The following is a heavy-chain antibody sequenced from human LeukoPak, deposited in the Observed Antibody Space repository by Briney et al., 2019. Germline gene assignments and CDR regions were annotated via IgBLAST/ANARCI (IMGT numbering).Heavy chain of an antibody. J-gene: IGHJ4*02. CDR2: INHSGST. Sequence: PSETLSLTCAVYGGSFSGYYWSWIRQPPGKGLEWIGEINHSGSTYYNPSLKSRVTITVDTSKNQFSLKLSSVTAADTAVYYCARTRDGYNYNDYWGQGTLVTVSS. CDR1: GGSFSGYY. D-gene: IGHD5-24*01. CDR3: ARTRDGYNYNDY. V-gene: IGHV4-34*01.